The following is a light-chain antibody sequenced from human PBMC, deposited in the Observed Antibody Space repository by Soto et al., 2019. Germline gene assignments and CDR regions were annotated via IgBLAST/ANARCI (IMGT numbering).Light chain of an antibody. V-gene: IGKV3-20*01. Sequence: EIVLTQSPGTLSLSPGEGATLSCRASQSVSSNFLAWYQQKPGQAPRLLIYGASSRATGIPDRFSGSGSGTDFTLTISRLEPEDFAVYYCQPYGSAPSTFGQGTRLEIK. CDR3: QPYGSAPST. CDR1: QSVSSNF. CDR2: GAS. J-gene: IGKJ5*01.